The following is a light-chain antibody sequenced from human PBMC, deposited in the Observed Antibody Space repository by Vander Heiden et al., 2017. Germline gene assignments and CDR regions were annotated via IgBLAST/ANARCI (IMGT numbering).Light chain of an antibody. Sequence: QSVLTQPPSLSEAPRPRVTTSCSGRSSYIGNHAAKWNQQLPGNAPKLLIRSDDLLPSGFSDRFSASKSGTSASLAIRGLQSEDEGHYYCATWDDSLNGHVFGGGTKLTVL. J-gene: IGLJ3*02. CDR1: SSYIGNHA. CDR2: SDD. V-gene: IGLV1-36*01. CDR3: ATWDDSLNGHV.